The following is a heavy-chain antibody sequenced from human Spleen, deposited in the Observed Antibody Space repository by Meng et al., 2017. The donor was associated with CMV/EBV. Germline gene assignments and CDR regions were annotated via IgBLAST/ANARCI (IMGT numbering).Heavy chain of an antibody. CDR3: ARGGDCSTIICPLTTAY. D-gene: IGHD2/OR15-2a*01. Sequence: WGGQAPGEGREWVSLISYDGSEKYYADSVRGRFTISRDTSKNTVFLQMNSLRAEDTAVYYCARGGDCSTIICPLTTAYWGQGTLVTVSS. V-gene: IGHV3-30-3*01. J-gene: IGHJ4*02. CDR2: ISYDGSEK.